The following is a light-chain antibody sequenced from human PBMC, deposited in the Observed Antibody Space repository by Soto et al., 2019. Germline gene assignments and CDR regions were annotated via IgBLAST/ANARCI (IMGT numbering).Light chain of an antibody. CDR2: EVS. Sequence: DIVMTQTPLSLSVTPGQPASISCQSSESLFHTDGKTYLYWYVQRPGQPPQLLIYEVSNRVSGVPDRFSGSGSGTDFTLEISRVETDDVGIYYCMQSTQLPPTFGQGTRLEIK. V-gene: IGKV2D-29*01. J-gene: IGKJ5*01. CDR3: MQSTQLPPT. CDR1: ESLFHTDGKTY.